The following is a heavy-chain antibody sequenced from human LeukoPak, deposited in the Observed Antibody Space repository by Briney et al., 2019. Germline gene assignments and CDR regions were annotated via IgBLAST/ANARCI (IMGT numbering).Heavy chain of an antibody. CDR3: AGASSKWERSF. J-gene: IGHJ4*02. D-gene: IGHD1-26*01. CDR2: YIPMFGTA. CDR1: GGTFSRYA. V-gene: IGHV1-69*13. Sequence: GASVTVSYKASGGTFSRYAISWVRQAPGQGLEWMGGYIPMFGTANYAQNFQNRVTITADESTSTFSMEVSSLRPEDTAVYCCAGASSKWERSFWGQGTLVTVSS.